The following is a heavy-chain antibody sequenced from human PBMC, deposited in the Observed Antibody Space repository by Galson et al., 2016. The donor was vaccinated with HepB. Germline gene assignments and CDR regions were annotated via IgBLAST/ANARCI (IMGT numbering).Heavy chain of an antibody. D-gene: IGHD6-13*01. CDR2: ITRSGDAT. Sequence: SLRLSCAASGFSFSNSGMSWVRQAPGRGLEWVSGITRSGDATHYADSVKGRFTVSRDTSKNTLYLQMNSLRVDDTALYYCAKGGLSSRWASSWGQGTLVTVSS. V-gene: IGHV3-23*01. CDR1: GFSFSNSG. J-gene: IGHJ4*02. CDR3: AKGGLSSRWASS.